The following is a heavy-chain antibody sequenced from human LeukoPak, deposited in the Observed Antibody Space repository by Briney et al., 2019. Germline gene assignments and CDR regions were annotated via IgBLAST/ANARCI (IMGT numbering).Heavy chain of an antibody. CDR1: GGSISSYY. V-gene: IGHV4-59*01. J-gene: IGHJ4*02. D-gene: IGHD3-22*01. CDR3: ARVTGYMIEDYFDY. CDR2: IYYSGST. Sequence: SETLSLTCTVSGGSISSYYWNWIRQTPGKGLEWIGYIYYSGSTNYNPSLKSRVTISVDTSKNQFSLKLSSVTAADTAVYYCARVTGYMIEDYFDYWGQGTLVTVSS.